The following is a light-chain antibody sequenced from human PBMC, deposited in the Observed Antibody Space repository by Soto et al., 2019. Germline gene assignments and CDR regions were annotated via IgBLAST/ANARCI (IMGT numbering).Light chain of an antibody. J-gene: IGLJ3*02. Sequence: QAVVTQEPSLTVSPGGTVTLTCGSSTGAVTSGHYPYWFQQKPGQAPRTLIYDTSNKHSWTPARFSGSLLGGKAALTLSGAQPEDEAEYYCLLSYSGARALWVFGGGTQLTVL. CDR3: LLSYSGARALWV. V-gene: IGLV7-46*01. CDR1: TGAVTSGHY. CDR2: DTS.